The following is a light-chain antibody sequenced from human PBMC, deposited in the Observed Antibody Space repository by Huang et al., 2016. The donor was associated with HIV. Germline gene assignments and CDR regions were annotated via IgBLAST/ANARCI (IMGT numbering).Light chain of an antibody. J-gene: IGKJ4*01. CDR2: WAS. CDR1: QSVLYSANNENY. Sequence: DIVMTQSPDSLAVSLGERATINCKSSQSVLYSANNENYLAWYQQKPGQPPKLLIYWASTRESGVPDRCSGRGSGTDFTLTISSLQAEDVAVYYCQQFYITPLTFGGGTKVEIK. V-gene: IGKV4-1*01. CDR3: QQFYITPLT.